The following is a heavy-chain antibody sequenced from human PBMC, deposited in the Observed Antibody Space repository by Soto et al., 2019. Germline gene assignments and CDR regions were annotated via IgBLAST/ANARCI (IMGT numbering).Heavy chain of an antibody. Sequence: LRLSCAASGFTFSSYAMSWVRQAPGKGLEWVSAISGSGGSTYYADSVKGRFTISRDNSKNTLYLQMNSLRAEDTAVYYCAKGKQWLVLHFDYWGQGTLVTVSS. J-gene: IGHJ4*02. CDR1: GFTFSSYA. D-gene: IGHD6-19*01. CDR2: ISGSGGST. V-gene: IGHV3-23*01. CDR3: AKGKQWLVLHFDY.